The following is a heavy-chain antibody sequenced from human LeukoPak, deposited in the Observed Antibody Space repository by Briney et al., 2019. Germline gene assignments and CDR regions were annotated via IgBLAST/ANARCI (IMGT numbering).Heavy chain of an antibody. Sequence: SETLSLTCTVSGGSISSGGYYWSWVRQHPGKGLEWIGYIYYSGSTYNNPSLKSRVTISVDTSKNQLSLRLSSVTAADTAVYYCARRKGGDFIDNWGQGALVTVSS. CDR1: GGSISSGGYY. CDR3: ARRKGGDFIDN. D-gene: IGHD2-21*02. V-gene: IGHV4-31*03. CDR2: IYYSGST. J-gene: IGHJ4*01.